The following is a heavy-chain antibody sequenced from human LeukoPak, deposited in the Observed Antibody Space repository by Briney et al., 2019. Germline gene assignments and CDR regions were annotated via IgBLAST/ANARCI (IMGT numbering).Heavy chain of an antibody. D-gene: IGHD3-10*01. Sequence: PGGSLRLSCAASGFTFSSYAMHWVRQAPGKGLEYVSAISSNGGSTYYANSVKGRFTISRDNSKNTLYLQMGSLRAEDMAVYYCAREERPRLWFGERLPWYYYMDVWGKGTTVTISS. J-gene: IGHJ6*03. CDR3: AREERPRLWFGERLPWYYYMDV. CDR1: GFTFSSYA. CDR2: ISSNGGST. V-gene: IGHV3-64*01.